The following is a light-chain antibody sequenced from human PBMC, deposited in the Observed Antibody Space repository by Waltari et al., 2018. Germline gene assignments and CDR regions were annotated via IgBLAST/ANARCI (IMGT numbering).Light chain of an antibody. Sequence: QSALTQPPSASGSPGQSVTISCTGTSSDIGGYNDVSWYQNHPGKAPKLLIYEVTQRPSGVPDRFSGSKSGNTASLTVSGLQTEDEADYYCASYAGSNNYVFGTGTKVTVL. J-gene: IGLJ1*01. CDR3: ASYAGSNNYV. CDR1: SSDIGGYND. V-gene: IGLV2-8*01. CDR2: EVT.